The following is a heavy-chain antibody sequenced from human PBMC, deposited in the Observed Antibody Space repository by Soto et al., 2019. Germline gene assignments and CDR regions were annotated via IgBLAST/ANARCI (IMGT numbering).Heavy chain of an antibody. CDR2: IYYTGST. CDR3: ARVSGHNTGYYSVYFMDV. J-gene: IGHJ6*02. D-gene: IGHD5-18*01. V-gene: IGHV4-30-4*01. Sequence: TSETLSLTCSVSGGSISSGDYYWTWLRQSPGKGLEWIGYIYYTGSTFYSPTLKSRVTISLDTSENHFSLDMNSVTAADTAVYFCARVSGHNTGYYSVYFMDVWGQGTTVTVSS. CDR1: GGSISSGDYY.